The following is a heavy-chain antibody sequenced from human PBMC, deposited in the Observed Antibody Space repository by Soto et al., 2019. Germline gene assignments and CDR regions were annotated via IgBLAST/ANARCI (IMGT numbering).Heavy chain of an antibody. D-gene: IGHD1-1*01. Sequence: DVQLVESGGGLIQPGESLRLSCAAFGLTISGKKYVAWVRQAPGKGLEWVSALCDVDGSFDADSVTGRFTTSIDSSKTTVYLQMNDLNPDDSAVYYCATVHEREHAVDVWGQGTTVTISS. CDR1: GLTISGKKY. J-gene: IGHJ3*01. V-gene: IGHV3-53*01. CDR2: LCDVDGS. CDR3: ATVHEREHAVDV.